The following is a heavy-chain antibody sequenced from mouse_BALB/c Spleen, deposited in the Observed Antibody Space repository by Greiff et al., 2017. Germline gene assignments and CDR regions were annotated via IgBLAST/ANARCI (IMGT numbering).Heavy chain of an antibody. D-gene: IGHD2-2*01. CDR1: GYTFTEYI. V-gene: IGHV1-62-2*01. CDR3: ARHGGYGYDKKVYAMDY. Sequence: QVQLQQSGAGLVKPGASVKLSCKASGYTFTEYIIHWVKQRSGQGLEWIGWFYPGSGSIKYNEKFKDKATLTADKSSSTVYMELSRLTSEDSAVYFCARHGGYGYDKKVYAMDYWGQGTSVTVSS. J-gene: IGHJ4*01. CDR2: FYPGSGSI.